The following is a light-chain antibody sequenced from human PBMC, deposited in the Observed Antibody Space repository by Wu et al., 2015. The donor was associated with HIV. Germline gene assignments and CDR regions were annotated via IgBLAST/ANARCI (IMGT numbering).Light chain of an antibody. CDR1: QSVSSTY. V-gene: IGKV3-20*01. Sequence: IVLTQSPGTLSLSPGERATLSCRASQSVSSTYLAWYQQKPGQPPRLLIYGASRRATDIPDRFSGSGSGTDFSLTISRLEPEDFAVYYCHQYGGSPPFTFGPGTKVDMK. J-gene: IGKJ3*01. CDR3: HQYGGSPPFT. CDR2: GAS.